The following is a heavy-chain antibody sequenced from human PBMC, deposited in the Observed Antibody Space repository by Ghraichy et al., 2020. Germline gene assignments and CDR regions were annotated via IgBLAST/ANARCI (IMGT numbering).Heavy chain of an antibody. CDR3: AREAAARSRDDAFDI. CDR2: IIPIFGTA. J-gene: IGHJ3*02. D-gene: IGHD6-13*01. Sequence: SVKVSCKASGGTFSSYAISWVRQAPGQGLEWMGGIIPIFGTANYAQKFQGRVTITADESTSTAYMELSSLRSEDTAVYYCAREAAARSRDDAFDIWGQGTMVTVSS. CDR1: GGTFSSYA. V-gene: IGHV1-69*13.